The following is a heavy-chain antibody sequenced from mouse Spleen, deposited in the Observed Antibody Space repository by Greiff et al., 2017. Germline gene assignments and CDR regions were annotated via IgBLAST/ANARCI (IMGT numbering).Heavy chain of an antibody. J-gene: IGHJ2*01. CDR2: IYPGDGDT. CDR3: ARKGAYVDY. V-gene: IGHV1-82*01. Sequence: QVQLQQSGPELVKPGASVKISCKASGYAFSSSWMNWVKQRPGKGLEWIGRIYPGDGDTNYNGKFKGKATLTADKSSSTAYMQLSSLTSEDSAVYFCARKGAYVDYWGQGTTLTVSS. CDR1: GYAFSSSW.